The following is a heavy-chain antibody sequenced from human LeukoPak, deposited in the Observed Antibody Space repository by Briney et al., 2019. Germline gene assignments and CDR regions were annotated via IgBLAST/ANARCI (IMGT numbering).Heavy chain of an antibody. CDR3: SLGYCSSTSCYVFDY. Sequence: ASVKVSCKASGYSSTDYYIHWVRQAPGQGLEWMGWISAYNGNTNYAQKLQGRVTMTTDTSTSTAYMELRSLRSDDTAVYYCSLGYCSSTSCYVFDYWGQGTLVTVSS. CDR1: GYSSTDYY. CDR2: ISAYNGNT. J-gene: IGHJ4*02. D-gene: IGHD2-2*01. V-gene: IGHV1-18*04.